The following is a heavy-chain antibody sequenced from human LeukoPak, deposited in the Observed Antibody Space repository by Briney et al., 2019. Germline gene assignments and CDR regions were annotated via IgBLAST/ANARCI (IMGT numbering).Heavy chain of an antibody. CDR2: ISSNGGST. D-gene: IGHD3-10*01. V-gene: IGHV3-64*01. CDR1: GFTFSSYS. CDR3: ARGRGITMLRGVIGLKYYMDV. Sequence: GGSLRLSCGASGFTFSSYSMHWVRQAPGKGLEYVSAISSNGGSTNYANSVKGRFSISRDNSKNTLYLQMGSLRTEDMAVYYCARGRGITMLRGVIGLKYYMDVWGKGTTVTVSS. J-gene: IGHJ6*03.